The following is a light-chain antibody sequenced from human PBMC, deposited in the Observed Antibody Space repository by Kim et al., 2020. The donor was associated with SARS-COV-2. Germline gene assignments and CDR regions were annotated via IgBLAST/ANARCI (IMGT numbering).Light chain of an antibody. CDR1: SLRTDY. CDR2: GKT. V-gene: IGLV3-19*01. Sequence: VALGQTVRITCQGDSLRTDYASWSQQKPGQAPVLVIYGKTNRPSGIPDRFSASRSGNTASLTITGAQAEDEADYYCNSRDSSGNVVFGGGTQLTVL. CDR3: NSRDSSGNVV. J-gene: IGLJ2*01.